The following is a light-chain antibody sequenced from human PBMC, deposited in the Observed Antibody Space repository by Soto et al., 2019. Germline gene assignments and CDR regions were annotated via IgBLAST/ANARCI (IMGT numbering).Light chain of an antibody. Sequence: VQRVTISCTGSSANIGAAYNVDWYQQLPGTAPKLLIYGNNNRPSGAPARFSGSKSGTSASLAIAGLQAEDEGDYYCQSYDSSLSGYVFGTGTKVTVL. CDR2: GNN. CDR3: QSYDSSLSGYV. J-gene: IGLJ1*01. CDR1: SANIGAAYN. V-gene: IGLV1-40*01.